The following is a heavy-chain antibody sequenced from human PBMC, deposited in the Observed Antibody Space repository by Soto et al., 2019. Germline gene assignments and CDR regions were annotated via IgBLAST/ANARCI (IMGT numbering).Heavy chain of an antibody. CDR2: IYYSRRT. CDR3: ARAGFYYDILTGYEPEGAFDI. CDR1: SVSISSYY. D-gene: IGHD3-9*01. J-gene: IGHJ3*02. V-gene: IGHV4-59*01. Sequence: SDTLSLTCTVYSVSISSYYWSWIRQPPGKGLEWIGYIYYSRRTNYNPSKKSRDTISVEKTKNKLSLKLSSVTAADTAVYYCARAGFYYDILTGYEPEGAFDIWGQGTMVT.